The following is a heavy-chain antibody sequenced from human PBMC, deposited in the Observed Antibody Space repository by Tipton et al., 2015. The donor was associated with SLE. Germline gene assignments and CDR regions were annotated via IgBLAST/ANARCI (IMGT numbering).Heavy chain of an antibody. Sequence: LRLSCTVSGGSISSYYWSWIRQPPGKGLEWIGEINHSGSTNYNPSLKSRVTISVDTSKNQFSLNLRSVTAADTTVYYCVRLRSKVLIDYWGQGTLVTVSS. CDR2: INHSGST. V-gene: IGHV4-34*01. D-gene: IGHD2-8*01. CDR3: VRLRSKVLIDY. J-gene: IGHJ4*02. CDR1: GGSISSYY.